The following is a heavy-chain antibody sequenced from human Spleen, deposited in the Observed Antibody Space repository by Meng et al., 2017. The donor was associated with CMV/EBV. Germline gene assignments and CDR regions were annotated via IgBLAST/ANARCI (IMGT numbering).Heavy chain of an antibody. V-gene: IGHV3-23*01. CDR2: ISGIVDSI. Sequence: FSNYAMGLVRQAPGKGLEWVSAISGIVDSIYYADSVKGRFTISRDNSKNTLYLQMNSLRAEDTAVYYCAKSSDSSGYYPRGGTFDMWGQGTMVTVSS. D-gene: IGHD3-22*01. CDR3: AKSSDSSGYYPRGGTFDM. CDR1: FSNYA. J-gene: IGHJ3*02.